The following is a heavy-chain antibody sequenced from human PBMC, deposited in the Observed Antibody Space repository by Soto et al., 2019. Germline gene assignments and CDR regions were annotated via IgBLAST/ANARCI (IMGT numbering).Heavy chain of an antibody. Sequence: GGSLRLSCAASGFTFSSYAMSWVRQAPGKGLEWVSAISGSGGSTYYADSVKGRFTISRDNSKNTLYLQMNSLRAEDTAVYYCAKAGILEWLFLYYFDYWGQGTLVTAPQ. CDR1: GFTFSSYA. D-gene: IGHD3-3*01. CDR2: ISGSGGST. J-gene: IGHJ4*02. V-gene: IGHV3-23*01. CDR3: AKAGILEWLFLYYFDY.